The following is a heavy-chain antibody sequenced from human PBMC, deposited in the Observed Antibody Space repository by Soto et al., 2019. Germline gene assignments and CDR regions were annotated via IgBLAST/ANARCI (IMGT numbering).Heavy chain of an antibody. CDR3: AIAHSSHHYDMAV. V-gene: IGHV1-69*13. D-gene: IGHD2-15*01. CDR1: GGTFNDYA. CDR2: IIPIFGAT. J-gene: IGHJ6*02. Sequence: SVKVSCKASGGTFNDYAFSWFRQAPGQGLEWMGGIIPIFGATNYAQLFQGRLTITADESTRKLYMELGRLRSDDTAVYYSAIAHSSHHYDMAVWGQGTTVTVS.